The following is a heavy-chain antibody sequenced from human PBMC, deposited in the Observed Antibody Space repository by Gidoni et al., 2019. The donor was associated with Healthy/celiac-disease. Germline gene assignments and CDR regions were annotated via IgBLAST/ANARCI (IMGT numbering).Heavy chain of an antibody. Sequence: EVQLVESGGALVQPGGSLRLSCAASGFTFSSYWMHWVRQAPGKGLVWVSRINSDGSSTSYADSVKGRFTISRDNAKNTLYLQMNSLRAEDTAVYYCARGGDIVVVPAAMGADWFDPWGQGTLVTVSS. CDR1: GFTFSSYW. V-gene: IGHV3-74*01. CDR2: INSDGSST. J-gene: IGHJ5*02. CDR3: ARGGDIVVVPAAMGADWFDP. D-gene: IGHD2-2*01.